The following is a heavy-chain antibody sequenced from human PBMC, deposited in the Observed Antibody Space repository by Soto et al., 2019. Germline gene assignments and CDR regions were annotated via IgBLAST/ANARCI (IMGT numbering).Heavy chain of an antibody. CDR2: ILDTGST. J-gene: IGHJ4*02. D-gene: IGHD6-19*01. CDR1: GISINNNY. Sequence: QVQLRESGPGLVKPSETLSLTCTVSGISINNNYWSWIRQPPGKELEWIGDILDTGSTNYNPSLGGRVTISIDTSKSQFSLKLYSVTAADTAIYFCARDYRCTSGWFPDVYFDFWSQGTLITVS. CDR3: ARDYRCTSGWFPDVYFDF. V-gene: IGHV4-59*01.